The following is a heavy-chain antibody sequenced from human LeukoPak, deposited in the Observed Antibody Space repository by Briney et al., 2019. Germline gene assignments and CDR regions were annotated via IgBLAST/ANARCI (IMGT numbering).Heavy chain of an antibody. CDR3: ARVRDYDILTGYTY. CDR2: ISAYNGNT. CDR1: GYTFTSYG. D-gene: IGHD3-9*01. V-gene: IGHV1-18*01. J-gene: IGHJ4*02. Sequence: GASVKVSCKASGYTFTSYGVSWVRQAPGQGLEWMGWISAYNGNTNYAQKLQGRVTMTTDTSTSTAYMELRSLRSDDTAVYYCARVRDYDILTGYTYWGQGTLVTVSS.